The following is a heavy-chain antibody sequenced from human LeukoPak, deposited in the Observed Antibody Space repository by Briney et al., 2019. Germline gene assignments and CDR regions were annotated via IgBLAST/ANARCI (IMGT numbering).Heavy chain of an antibody. CDR3: AKDPVYGSGSYYPADY. D-gene: IGHD3-10*01. V-gene: IGHV3-66*01. CDR2: IYSGGST. Sequence: AGGSLRLSCAASGFTVSSNYMSWVRHAPGKGLEWVSVIYSGGSTYYADSVKGRFTISRDNSKNTLYLQMNSLRAEDTAVYYCAKDPVYGSGSYYPADYWGQGTLVTFSS. CDR1: GFTVSSNY. J-gene: IGHJ4*02.